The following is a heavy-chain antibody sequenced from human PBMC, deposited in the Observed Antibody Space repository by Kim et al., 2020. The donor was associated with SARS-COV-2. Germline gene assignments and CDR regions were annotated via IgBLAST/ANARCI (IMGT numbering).Heavy chain of an antibody. Sequence: NPSLKSRVPISVDTSKTHFSLNLSSVTAADTAVYYCARGPGMATRADFDYWGQGTLVAVSS. CDR3: ARGPGMATRADFDY. V-gene: IGHV4-34*01. J-gene: IGHJ4*02. D-gene: IGHD5-12*01.